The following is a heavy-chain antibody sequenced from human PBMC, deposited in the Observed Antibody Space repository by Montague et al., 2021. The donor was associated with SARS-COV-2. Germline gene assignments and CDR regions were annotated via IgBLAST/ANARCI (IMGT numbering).Heavy chain of an antibody. D-gene: IGHD5-18*01. Sequence: SETLSPTCTVSGGSISNSIYYWGWIRQSPGKGLEWIGSIYYTGSTYYNPSLKSRVTISMNTFNNQFFLKLTSVTAADTAVYYCARPGRGYSYGLDAFEVWGQGTMVTVSS. J-gene: IGHJ3*01. CDR1: GGSISNSIYY. CDR3: ARPGRGYSYGLDAFEV. CDR2: IYYTGST. V-gene: IGHV4-39*01.